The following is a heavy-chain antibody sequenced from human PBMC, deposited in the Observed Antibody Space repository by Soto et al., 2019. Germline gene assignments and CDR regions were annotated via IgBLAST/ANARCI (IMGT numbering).Heavy chain of an antibody. CDR3: ARGGGGSGSQDFYY. CDR1: GVSISSHY. CDR2: INYSGNT. V-gene: IGHV4-59*11. D-gene: IGHD3-10*01. Sequence: SETLSLTCTVSGVSISSHYWNWIRQPPGKGLEWIGYINYSGNTNYNPSLKSRVTISLDTSKSQFSLKLNSVTAADTAVYYCARGGGGSGSQDFYYWGQGNMVTVSS. J-gene: IGHJ4*02.